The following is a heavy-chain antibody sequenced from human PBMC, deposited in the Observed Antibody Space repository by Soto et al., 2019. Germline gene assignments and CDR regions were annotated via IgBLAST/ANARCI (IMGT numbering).Heavy chain of an antibody. Sequence: GASVKVSCKASGYTFTDYYIHWVRQAPGQGLEWMGVINPSGGSTTYAQRLQGRVTMTRDTSTSTVYMELSSLRSEDTAVYYCARGVMIAFGGVIVDNWFDPWGQGTLVTVSS. J-gene: IGHJ5*02. CDR2: INPSGGST. V-gene: IGHV1-46*01. CDR1: GYTFTDYY. CDR3: ARGVMIAFGGVIVDNWFDP. D-gene: IGHD3-16*02.